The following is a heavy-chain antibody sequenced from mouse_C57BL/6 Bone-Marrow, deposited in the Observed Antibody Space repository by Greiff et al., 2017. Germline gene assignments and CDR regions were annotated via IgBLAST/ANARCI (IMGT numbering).Heavy chain of an antibody. CDR1: GFTFSSYG. J-gene: IGHJ2*01. Sequence: EVQVVESGGDLVKPGGSLKLSCAASGFTFSSYGMSWVRQTPDKRLEWVATISSGGSYTYYPDSVKGRFTISRDNAKNTLYLQMSSLKSEDTAMYYCAVGLGDFDYWGQGTTLTVSS. D-gene: IGHD4-1*01. V-gene: IGHV5-6*01. CDR2: ISSGGSYT. CDR3: AVGLGDFDY.